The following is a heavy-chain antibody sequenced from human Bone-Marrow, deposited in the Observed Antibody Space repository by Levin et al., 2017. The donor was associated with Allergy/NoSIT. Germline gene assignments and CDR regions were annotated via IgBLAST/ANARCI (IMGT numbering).Heavy chain of an antibody. CDR3: ARDGANGIMGSFDY. Sequence: PGESLKISCAVSGFTFSDYGMHWVRMVPGKGLEWVAVIWYDGTNKYYADSVKGRFTISRDNSKNTLYIEMNSLRGDDTAVYFCARDGANGIMGSFDYWGQGALVSVSS. V-gene: IGHV3-33*01. CDR2: IWYDGTNK. CDR1: GFTFSDYG. J-gene: IGHJ4*02. D-gene: IGHD4/OR15-4a*01.